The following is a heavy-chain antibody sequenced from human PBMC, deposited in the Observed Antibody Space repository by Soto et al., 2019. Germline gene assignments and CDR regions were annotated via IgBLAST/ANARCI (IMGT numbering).Heavy chain of an antibody. D-gene: IGHD5-18*01. CDR2: ISYDGSNK. Sequence: GGSLRLSCAASGFTFSSYAMHWVRQAPGKGLEWVAVISYDGSNKYYADSVKGRFTISRDNSKNTLYLQMNSLRAEDTAVYYCARDYRGYSYGAYGMDVWGQGTTVTVSS. CDR3: ARDYRGYSYGAYGMDV. CDR1: GFTFSSYA. J-gene: IGHJ6*02. V-gene: IGHV3-30-3*01.